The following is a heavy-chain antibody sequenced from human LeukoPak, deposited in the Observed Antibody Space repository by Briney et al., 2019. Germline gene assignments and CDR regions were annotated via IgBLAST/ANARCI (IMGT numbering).Heavy chain of an antibody. D-gene: IGHD3-16*02. V-gene: IGHV3-15*01. Sequence: GGSLRLSCAASGFTFSNAWMSWVRQAPGKGLEWVGRIKSKTDGGTTDYAAPVKGRLTISRDDSKNTLYLQMNSLKTEDTAVYYCTTEGYDYVWGSYRHFDYWGQGTLVTVSS. CDR2: IKSKTDGGTT. CDR1: GFTFSNAW. CDR3: TTEGYDYVWGSYRHFDY. J-gene: IGHJ4*02.